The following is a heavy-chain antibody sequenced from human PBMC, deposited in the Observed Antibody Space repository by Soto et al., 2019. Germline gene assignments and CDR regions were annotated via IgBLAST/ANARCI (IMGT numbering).Heavy chain of an antibody. D-gene: IGHD5-12*01. J-gene: IGHJ5*02. CDR1: GLTFSSYA. CDR2: IIPIFGTA. V-gene: IGHV1-69*01. CDR3: ARARYRGYVVGNWFDP. Sequence: QGQLVQAGADVKKPGSSVNVSCKASGLTFSSYAISWVRQAPGQGLEWMGGIIPIFGTADYAQKFQGRVTIDADESTSTAYMELSSLRSEDTALYYCARARYRGYVVGNWFDPWGQGTLVTVSS.